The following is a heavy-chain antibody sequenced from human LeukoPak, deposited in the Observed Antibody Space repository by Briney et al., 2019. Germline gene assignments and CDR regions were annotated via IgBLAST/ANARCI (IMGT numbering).Heavy chain of an antibody. V-gene: IGHV4-59*01. D-gene: IGHD5-18*01. CDR1: GGSISSYY. J-gene: IGHJ4*02. CDR3: ARGSRDIGYSYDLDY. Sequence: SSETLSLTCTVSGGSISSYYWSWIRQPPGKGLEWVGYIYYSGSTNYNPSLKSRVTISVDTSKNQFSLKLSSVTAADTAVYYCARGSRDIGYSYDLDYWGQGTLVTVSS. CDR2: IYYSGST.